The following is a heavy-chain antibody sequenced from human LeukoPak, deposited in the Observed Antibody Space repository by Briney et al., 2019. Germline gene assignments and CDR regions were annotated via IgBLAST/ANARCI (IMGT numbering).Heavy chain of an antibody. J-gene: IGHJ5*02. Sequence: GGSLRLSCAASEFTFSSYSMSWVRQAPGKGLEWVSYISSTASSIYYADSVKGRFTISRDNAKNSLYLQMNSLRAEDTAVCYCARDVTYHGGDWFDPWGQGTLVTVSS. CDR1: EFTFSSYS. CDR3: ARDVTYHGGDWFDP. V-gene: IGHV3-48*04. CDR2: ISSTASSI. D-gene: IGHD4-23*01.